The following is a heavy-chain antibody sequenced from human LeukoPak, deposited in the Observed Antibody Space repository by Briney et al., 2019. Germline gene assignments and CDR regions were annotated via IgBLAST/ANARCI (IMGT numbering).Heavy chain of an antibody. V-gene: IGHV3-23*01. J-gene: IGHJ5*02. D-gene: IGHD6-6*01. CDR2: ISGSGGST. CDR3: VKASSSSPQYNWFDA. CDR1: GFTFSSYG. Sequence: PGGSLRLSCAASGFTFSSYGMSWVRQAPGKGLEWVSAISGSGGSTYYADSVKGRFTISRDNSKNTLYLQMNSLRAEDTALYYCVKASSSSPQYNWFDAWGQGTLVTVSS.